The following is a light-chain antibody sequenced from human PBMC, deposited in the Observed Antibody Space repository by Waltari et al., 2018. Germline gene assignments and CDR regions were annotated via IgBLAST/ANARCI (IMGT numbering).Light chain of an antibody. CDR2: GST. V-gene: IGLV1-40*01. CDR3: QSYDTSLRVV. Sequence: QSVLTQPPSVSGAPGQRVAISCTGSGPTIGPGYAVHWYQQLPRAAPKLLIYGSTSRPLGVPDRFFGSTSGTSASLAITGLQAEDEADYYCQSYDTSLRVVFGGGTKLTVL. J-gene: IGLJ3*02. CDR1: GPTIGPGYA.